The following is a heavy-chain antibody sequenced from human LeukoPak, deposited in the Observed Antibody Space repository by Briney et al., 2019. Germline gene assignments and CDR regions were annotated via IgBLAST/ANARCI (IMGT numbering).Heavy chain of an antibody. D-gene: IGHD3-3*01. CDR2: IYRDGSS. CDR3: ARSFYDSWIGYYQYFDY. Sequence: GGSLRLSCVASGFSVSSNYMSWVRQAPGKGLEWVSVIYRDGSSYYAESVKGRFTISRDNSKNTLYIQMNSLRAEDTAVYYCARSFYDSWIGYYQYFDYWGQGTLVTVSS. CDR1: GFSVSSNY. J-gene: IGHJ4*02. V-gene: IGHV3-66*01.